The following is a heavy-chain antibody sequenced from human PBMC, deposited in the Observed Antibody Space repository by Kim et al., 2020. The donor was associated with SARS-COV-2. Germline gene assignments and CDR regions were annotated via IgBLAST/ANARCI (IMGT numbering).Heavy chain of an antibody. J-gene: IGHJ4*02. CDR3: ATSGPAGNYFDY. D-gene: IGHD2-2*01. Sequence: AEPVKGRFTTSRDNSKNTRDLQMNSLRAEDTAVEYCATSGPAGNYFDYWGQGTLVTVSS. V-gene: IGHV3-23*01.